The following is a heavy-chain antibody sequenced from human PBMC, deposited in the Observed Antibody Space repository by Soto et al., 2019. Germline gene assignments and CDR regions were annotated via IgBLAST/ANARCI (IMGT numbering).Heavy chain of an antibody. CDR2: IYYSGST. CDR3: VRGALAVADFDD. V-gene: IGHV4-39*01. D-gene: IGHD6-19*01. J-gene: IGHJ4*02. CDR1: GGSISSSSYY. Sequence: QLQLQESVQGLVKPSEPMSLTCTVSGGSISSSSYYWGWIRQPPGKGLEWIGSIYYSGSTYYNPSLKRRVTISVDTSKNQFALKLSSVTAADKAVYYCVRGALAVADFDDWCQGTLVTVSS.